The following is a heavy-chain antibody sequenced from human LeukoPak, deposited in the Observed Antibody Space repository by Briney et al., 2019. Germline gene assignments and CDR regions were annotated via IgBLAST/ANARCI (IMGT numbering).Heavy chain of an antibody. CDR1: SGSFSGYY. CDR2: INHSGST. J-gene: IGHJ4*02. V-gene: IGHV4-34*01. CDR3: ARRYCSSTSCSYFDY. D-gene: IGHD2-2*01. Sequence: SGTLSLTCAVYSGSFSGYYWSWIRQPPGKGLEWIGEINHSGSTNYNPSLKSRVTISVDTSKNQFSLKLSSVTATDTAVYYCARRYCSSTSCSYFDYWGQGTLVTVSS.